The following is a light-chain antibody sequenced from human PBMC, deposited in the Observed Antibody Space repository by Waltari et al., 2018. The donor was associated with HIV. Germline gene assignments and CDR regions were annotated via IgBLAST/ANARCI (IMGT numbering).Light chain of an antibody. J-gene: IGLJ3*02. Sequence: SYELPQPPSVSVSPGQTARITCSGDTLPKKYAHRYQQKSGQAPVLVIYEDIKRPSGIPERFSGSSSGTMAILTISGAQVEDEADYYCYSTESSGTHRVFGGGTKLTVL. CDR1: TLPKKY. CDR2: EDI. V-gene: IGLV3-10*01. CDR3: YSTESSGTHRV.